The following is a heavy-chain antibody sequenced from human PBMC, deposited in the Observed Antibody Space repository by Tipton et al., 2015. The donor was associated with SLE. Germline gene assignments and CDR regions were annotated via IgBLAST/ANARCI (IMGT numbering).Heavy chain of an antibody. J-gene: IGHJ3*02. Sequence: SLRLSCAASGFTFSSYGMHWVRQAPGKGLEWVAVISYDGSNKYYADSVKSRFTISRDNSKNTLYLQMNSLRAEDTAVYYCARCPSFLTGLAFDIWGQGTMVTVSS. CDR3: ARCPSFLTGLAFDI. CDR1: GFTFSSYG. D-gene: IGHD3-9*01. CDR2: ISYDGSNK. V-gene: IGHV3-30*03.